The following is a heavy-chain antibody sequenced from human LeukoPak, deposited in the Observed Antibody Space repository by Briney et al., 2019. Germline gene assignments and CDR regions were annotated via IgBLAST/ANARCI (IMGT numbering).Heavy chain of an antibody. D-gene: IGHD4-4*01. CDR2: IIPILGIA. J-gene: IGHJ4*02. CDR1: GGTFSSYA. V-gene: IGHV1-69*04. Sequence: RASVKVSCKASGGTFSSYAISWVRQAPGQGLEWMGRIIPILGIANYAQKFQGRVTITADKSTSTVYMELGSLRSDDTAVYYCAILRLQSNNDYWGQGTLVTVSS. CDR3: AILRLQSNNDY.